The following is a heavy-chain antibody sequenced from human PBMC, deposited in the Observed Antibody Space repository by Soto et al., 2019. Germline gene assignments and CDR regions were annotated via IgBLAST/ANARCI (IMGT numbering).Heavy chain of an antibody. CDR2: IIPILGIA. D-gene: IGHD3-10*01. Sequence: GASVKVSCKASGGTFSSYTISWVRQAPGQGLEWMGRIIPILGIANYAQKFQGRVTITADKSTSTAYMELSSLRSEDTAVYYCATAPGVPMYYFDYWGQGTLVTVSS. CDR3: ATAPGVPMYYFDY. CDR1: GGTFSSYT. V-gene: IGHV1-69*02. J-gene: IGHJ4*02.